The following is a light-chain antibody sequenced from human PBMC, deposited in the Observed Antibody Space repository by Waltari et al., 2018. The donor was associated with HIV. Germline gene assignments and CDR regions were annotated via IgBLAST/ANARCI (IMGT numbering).Light chain of an antibody. V-gene: IGKV1-12*02. CDR3: QQTRYSPFT. J-gene: IGKJ3*01. Sequence: DIRMTQSPSSVPASVGDRVTINCRASLGASPWVAWYQQKPGQVPRVLVHTTSTLQSGVPSRFSGSGSGTDFTLTINGLQPEDYATYYCQQTRYSPFTFGPGTTVETK. CDR1: LGASPW. CDR2: TTS.